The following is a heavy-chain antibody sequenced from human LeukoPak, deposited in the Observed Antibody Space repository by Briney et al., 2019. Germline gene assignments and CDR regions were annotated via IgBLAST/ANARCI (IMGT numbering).Heavy chain of an antibody. D-gene: IGHD3-10*01. Sequence: SETLSLTCTVSGYSISSGYYWVWIRQPPGKGLEGIGSINHSGSTNYNPSLKSRVTISVDTSKNQFSLKLSSVTAADTAVYYCARRGWITMVRGVRNWFDPWGQGTLVTVSS. CDR2: INHSGST. CDR3: ARRGWITMVRGVRNWFDP. CDR1: GYSISSGYY. J-gene: IGHJ5*02. V-gene: IGHV4-38-2*02.